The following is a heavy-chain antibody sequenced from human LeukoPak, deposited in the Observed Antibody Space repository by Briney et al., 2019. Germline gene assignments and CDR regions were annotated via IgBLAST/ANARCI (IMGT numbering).Heavy chain of an antibody. J-gene: IGHJ4*02. CDR1: GFSFSGHW. CDR2: ISPTGSTT. Sequence: GGSLRLSCAASGFSFSGHWMHWARQLPGKGLVWVSRISPTGSTTSYADSVKGRFTVSRDNAKNTLYLQVNNLRAEDTAVYYCARGPSSNWSGLGFWGQGTLLTVSS. D-gene: IGHD6-13*01. V-gene: IGHV3-74*01. CDR3: ARGPSSNWSGLGF.